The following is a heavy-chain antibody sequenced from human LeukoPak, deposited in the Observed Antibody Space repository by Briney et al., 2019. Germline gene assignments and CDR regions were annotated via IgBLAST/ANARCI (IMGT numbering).Heavy chain of an antibody. D-gene: IGHD2-21*02. CDR1: GYSFTNYW. CDR3: ARFNCGGDCPSDY. J-gene: IGHJ4*02. CDR2: IYPDDSDT. V-gene: IGHV5-51*01. Sequence: GESLKISCKGSGYSFTNYWIAWVRQMPGKGLEWMGIIYPDDSDTRYSPSFQGQVTISADKSISTAYLQWSSLKASDTAMYYCARFNCGGDCPSDYWGQGTLATVSS.